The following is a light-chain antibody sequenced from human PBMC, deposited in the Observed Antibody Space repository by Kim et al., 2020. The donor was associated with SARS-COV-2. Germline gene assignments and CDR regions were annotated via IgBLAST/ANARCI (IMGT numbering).Light chain of an antibody. CDR3: QQYDKWPLT. CDR1: SSANSN. Sequence: GERTPPAGRASSSANSNLAWDQQKPGQAPRLLSYEATSGATGIPARFGGSGSGKDFTLTIACLQPEDFAEYYGQQYDKWPLTFGGGTKVDIK. CDR2: EAT. V-gene: IGKV3-15*01. J-gene: IGKJ4*01.